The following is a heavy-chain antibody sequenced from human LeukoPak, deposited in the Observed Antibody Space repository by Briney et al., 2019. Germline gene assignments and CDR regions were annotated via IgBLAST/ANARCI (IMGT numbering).Heavy chain of an antibody. J-gene: IGHJ4*02. CDR3: ARGNSGHCTGATCYALDY. Sequence: GGSLRLSCAASGFTFDDYAMHWVRQRPGKGLEWVSAISDDFGTYHADSVKGRFTISRDNSRNTLYLQMTSLRAEDTAVYYCARGNSGHCTGATCYALDYWGQGTLVTVSS. CDR1: GFTFDDYA. D-gene: IGHD2-2*01. CDR2: ISDDFGT. V-gene: IGHV3-23*01.